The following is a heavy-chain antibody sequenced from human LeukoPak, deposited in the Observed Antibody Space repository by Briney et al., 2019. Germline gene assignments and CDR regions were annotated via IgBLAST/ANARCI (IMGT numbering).Heavy chain of an antibody. D-gene: IGHD6-13*01. V-gene: IGHV3-53*01. Sequence: PGGSLSLSCAASGFPFSSKYMTGVRQVPGKGVEWVSVIYSDGSTYYAHSVKGRFTISRDNSKNPLYLQMNSLRAEDTAVYYCARDPQSSQQLVSYWGQGTLVTVSS. CDR3: ARDPQSSQQLVSY. CDR1: GFPFSSKY. CDR2: IYSDGST. J-gene: IGHJ4*02.